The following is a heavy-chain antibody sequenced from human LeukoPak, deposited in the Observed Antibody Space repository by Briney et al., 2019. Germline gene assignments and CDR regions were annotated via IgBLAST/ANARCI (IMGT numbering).Heavy chain of an antibody. CDR3: ARQGSGSFLVY. J-gene: IGHJ4*02. D-gene: IGHD3-10*01. CDR2: IYYSGST. Sequence: SETLSLTCTVSGGSISSYYWSWIRQPPGKGLEWIGYIYYSGSTYYNPSLKSRVTISIDTSKNQFSLKLTSLTAADTAVYYCARQGSGSFLVYWGQGTLVTVSS. V-gene: IGHV4-59*08. CDR1: GGSISSYY.